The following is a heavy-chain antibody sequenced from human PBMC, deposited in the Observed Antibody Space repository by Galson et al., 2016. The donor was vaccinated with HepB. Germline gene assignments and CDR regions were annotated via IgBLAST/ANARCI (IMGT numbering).Heavy chain of an antibody. J-gene: IGHJ3*02. V-gene: IGHV3-30-3*01. CDR2: ISSDGNNK. Sequence: SLRLSCAASGFIFSDYVMNWVRQGPGKGLEGVAVISSDGNNKYYADSVKGRFTISRDNLRNTLYLQLDSLRAEDTALYYCTRDGYNHIAFDIWGRGTMVTVSS. D-gene: IGHD5-24*01. CDR1: GFIFSDYV. CDR3: TRDGYNHIAFDI.